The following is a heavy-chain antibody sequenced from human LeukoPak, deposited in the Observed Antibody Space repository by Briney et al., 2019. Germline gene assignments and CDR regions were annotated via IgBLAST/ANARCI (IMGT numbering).Heavy chain of an antibody. CDR3: ARGQGASRYMDV. CDR2: INHSGST. Sequence: PSETLSLTCAVYGGSFSGYYRSWIRQPPGKGLEWIGEINHSGSTNYNPSLKSRVTISVDTSKNQFSLKLSSVTAADTAVYYCARGQGASRYMDVWGKGTTVTVSS. V-gene: IGHV4-34*01. J-gene: IGHJ6*03. CDR1: GGSFSGYY.